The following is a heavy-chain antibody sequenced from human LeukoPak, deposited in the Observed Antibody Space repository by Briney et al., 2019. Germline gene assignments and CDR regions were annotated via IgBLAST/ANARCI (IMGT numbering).Heavy chain of an antibody. V-gene: IGHV1-69*05. CDR2: IMPLFGTA. CDR3: ARDVHGDYGSGWFDP. CDR1: GGTFNNSA. Sequence: SSVKVSCKTCGGTFNNSAISWVRQAPGQGLEWLGGIMPLFGTAGYAQKFQGRVTITKDESTRTVYLELTSLTSDDTAVYYCARDVHGDYGSGWFDPWGQGTLVSVSS. D-gene: IGHD4-17*01. J-gene: IGHJ5*02.